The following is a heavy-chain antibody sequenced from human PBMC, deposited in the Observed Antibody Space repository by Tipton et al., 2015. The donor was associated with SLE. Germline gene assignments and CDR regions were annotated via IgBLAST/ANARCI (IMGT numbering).Heavy chain of an antibody. CDR3: ARGLYYYDSSGYPWAFDI. Sequence: SLRLSCAASGFTFSSYGMHWVRQAPGKGLEWVAVIWYDGSNKYYADSVKGRFTISRDNSKNTLYLQMNSLRAEDTAVYYCARGLYYYDSSGYPWAFDIWGQGTMVTVSS. CDR1: GFTFSSYG. D-gene: IGHD3-22*01. J-gene: IGHJ3*02. CDR2: IWYDGSNK. V-gene: IGHV3-33*01.